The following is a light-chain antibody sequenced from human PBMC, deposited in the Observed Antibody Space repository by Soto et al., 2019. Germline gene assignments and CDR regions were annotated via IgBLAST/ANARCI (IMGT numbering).Light chain of an antibody. CDR3: QSYDRSSLYV. CDR1: SGSVASNY. V-gene: IGLV6-57*02. J-gene: IGLJ1*01. Sequence: NFMLTQPHSVSESLGKTVTISCTGSSGSVASNYVHWYQRRPGSAPTIVIYGDNQRPSGVPDRFSGSIDSSSNSASLTIARLKTEDEADYFCQSYDRSSLYVFGTGTQLTVL. CDR2: GDN.